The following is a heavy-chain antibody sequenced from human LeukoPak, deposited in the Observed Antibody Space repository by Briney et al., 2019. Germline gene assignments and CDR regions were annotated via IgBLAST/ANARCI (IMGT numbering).Heavy chain of an antibody. D-gene: IGHD4-17*01. CDR3: ARGATVTSKDFDY. CDR1: GGSISSYY. J-gene: IGHJ4*02. Sequence: SETLSLTCTASGGSISSYYWSWIRQPPGKGLEWIGYIYYSGSTNYNPSLKSRVTISVDTSKNQFSLKLSSVTAADTAVYYCARGATVTSKDFDYWGQGTLVTVSS. CDR2: IYYSGST. V-gene: IGHV4-59*01.